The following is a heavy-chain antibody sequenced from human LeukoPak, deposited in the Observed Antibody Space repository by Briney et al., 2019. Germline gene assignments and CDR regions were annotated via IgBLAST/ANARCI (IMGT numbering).Heavy chain of an antibody. Sequence: SETLSLTCTVSGGSISNSYWSWIRQPPGKGLEWIGYIYYTGDSNYNPSLKSRVAISLDTSKNQLSLNLRFVTAADTAVYYCARHEFASPFDSWGQGTLVTVSS. CDR2: IYYTGDS. J-gene: IGHJ4*02. CDR3: ARHEFASPFDS. D-gene: IGHD2-21*01. V-gene: IGHV4-59*08. CDR1: GGSISNSY.